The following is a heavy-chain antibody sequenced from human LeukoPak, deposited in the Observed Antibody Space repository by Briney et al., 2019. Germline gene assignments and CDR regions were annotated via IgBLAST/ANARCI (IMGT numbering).Heavy chain of an antibody. CDR1: GGSIDSTNW. D-gene: IGHD3-16*02. CDR3: ARSHDHLWGNYPDY. J-gene: IGHJ4*02. V-gene: IGHV4/OR15-8*01. Sequence: PSETLSLTCDVSGGSIDSTNWWNWVRQPPGKGLEWIGEIHHDGRIKYNPSLKSRVTLSVDKSKNQFSLRLNSVTAADTAMYYCARSHDHLWGNYPDYWGQGTLVTVSS. CDR2: IHHDGRI.